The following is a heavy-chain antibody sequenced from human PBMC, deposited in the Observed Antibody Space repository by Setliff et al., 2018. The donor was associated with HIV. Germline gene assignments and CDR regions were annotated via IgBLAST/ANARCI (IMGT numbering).Heavy chain of an antibody. CDR2: INHSEST. V-gene: IGHV4-38-2*01. J-gene: IGHJ4*02. D-gene: IGHD3-22*01. CDR3: ARGLNYYDSSGYYPVFDY. Sequence: SETLSLTCAVSGYSISSGYYWGWIRQPPGKGLEWIGEINHSESTNYNPSLKSRVTISVDTSKNQFSLKLSSVTAADTAVYYCARGLNYYDSSGYYPVFDYWGQGTLVTVSS. CDR1: GYSISSGYY.